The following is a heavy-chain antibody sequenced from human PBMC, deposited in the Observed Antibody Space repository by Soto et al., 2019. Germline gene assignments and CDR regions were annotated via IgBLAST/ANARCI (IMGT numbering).Heavy chain of an antibody. CDR3: ARGGGGYSYGTDYYYYYMAV. J-gene: IGHJ6*03. Sequence: SVKVSCKASGGTFSSYTISWVRQAPGQGLEWMGRIIPILGIANYAQKFQGRVTITADKSTSTAYMELSSLRSEDTAVYYCARGGGGYSYGTDYYYYYMAVWGKGTTVTVSS. D-gene: IGHD5-18*01. CDR1: GGTFSSYT. V-gene: IGHV1-69*02. CDR2: IIPILGIA.